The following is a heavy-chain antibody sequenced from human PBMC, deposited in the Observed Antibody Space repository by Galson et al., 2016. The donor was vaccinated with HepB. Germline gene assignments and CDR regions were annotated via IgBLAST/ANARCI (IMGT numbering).Heavy chain of an antibody. D-gene: IGHD5-18*01. Sequence: SLRLSCAASGFTFSTYTMNWVRQAPGKGLEWVSSISSSSFFIYYADTVKGRFTISRDNANNSLYLQMNSLRAEDTAVYYCARDWIPYYYYGMDVWGQGTTVTVSS. J-gene: IGHJ6*02. CDR1: GFTFSTYT. CDR2: ISSSSFFI. V-gene: IGHV3-21*01. CDR3: ARDWIPYYYYGMDV.